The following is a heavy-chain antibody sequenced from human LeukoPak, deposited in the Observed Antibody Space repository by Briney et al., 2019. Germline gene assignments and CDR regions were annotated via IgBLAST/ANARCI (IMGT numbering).Heavy chain of an antibody. D-gene: IGHD2-15*01. J-gene: IGHJ4*02. Sequence: GGSPRLSCAASGFTFSSYAMSWVRQVPGKGLEWVSAISGSGGSTYYADSVKGRFTISRDNSKNTLYLQMNSLRAEDTAVYYCAKDGSRYCSGGSCSVDYWGQGTLVTVSS. CDR2: ISGSGGST. CDR3: AKDGSRYCSGGSCSVDY. V-gene: IGHV3-23*01. CDR1: GFTFSSYA.